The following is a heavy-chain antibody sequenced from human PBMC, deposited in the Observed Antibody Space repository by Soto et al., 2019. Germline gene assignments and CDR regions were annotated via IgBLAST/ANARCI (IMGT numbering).Heavy chain of an antibody. CDR1: GFTFSSCA. D-gene: IGHD6-13*01. V-gene: IGHV3-64D*08. J-gene: IGHJ6*02. Sequence: GGSLRLSCSASGFTFSSCAMHWVRQAPGKGLEYVSAISSNGGSTYYADSVKGRFTISRDNSKNTLYLQMSSLRAEDTAVYYCVNVRSSSLYYYGMDVWGQGTTVTVSS. CDR3: VNVRSSSLYYYGMDV. CDR2: ISSNGGST.